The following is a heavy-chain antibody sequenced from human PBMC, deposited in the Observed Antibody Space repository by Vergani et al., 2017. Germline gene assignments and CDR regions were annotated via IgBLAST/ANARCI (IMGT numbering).Heavy chain of an antibody. J-gene: IGHJ4*02. Sequence: EVQLVESGGGLVQPGGSLRLSCAASGFTVSSNYMSWVRQAPGKGLEWVSVIYSGGSTYYADSVKGRFTISRDNSKNTLYLQMNSLRADDTAVYYCARSANYDSSGYYYGSVYYFDYWGQGTLVTVSS. CDR2: IYSGGST. D-gene: IGHD3-22*01. CDR3: ARSANYDSSGYYYGSVYYFDY. V-gene: IGHV3-66*01. CDR1: GFTVSSNY.